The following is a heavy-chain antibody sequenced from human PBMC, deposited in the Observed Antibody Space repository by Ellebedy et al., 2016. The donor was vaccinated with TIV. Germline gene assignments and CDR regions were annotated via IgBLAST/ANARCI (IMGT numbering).Heavy chain of an antibody. CDR2: IDWDDDK. V-gene: IGHV2-70*01. D-gene: IGHD3-10*01. CDR1: GFSLSSSGMC. J-gene: IGHJ4*02. CDR3: ARSATVGEPFDD. Sequence: SGPMLVKPTQTLTLTCTFSGFSLSSSGMCVTWIRQPPGKALEWLALIDWDDDKYYSTSLKTRLTISKDTSKNQVVLTMTNMDPVDTATYYCARSATVGEPFDDWGQGTLVTVSS.